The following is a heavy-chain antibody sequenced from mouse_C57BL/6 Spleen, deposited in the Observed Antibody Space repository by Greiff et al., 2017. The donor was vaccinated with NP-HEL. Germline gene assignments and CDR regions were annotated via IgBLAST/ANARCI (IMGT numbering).Heavy chain of an antibody. V-gene: IGHV5-4*01. CDR2: ISDGGSYT. CDR1: GFTFSSYA. CDR3: ARNYYSNDFDY. J-gene: IGHJ2*01. D-gene: IGHD2-5*01. Sequence: VQLKESGGGLVKPGGSLKLSCAASGFTFSSYAMSWVRQTPEKRLEWVATISDGGSYTYSPDNVKGRFTITRDNAKNNLYLQMSHLKSEDTAMYYCARNYYSNDFDYWGQGTTLTVSS.